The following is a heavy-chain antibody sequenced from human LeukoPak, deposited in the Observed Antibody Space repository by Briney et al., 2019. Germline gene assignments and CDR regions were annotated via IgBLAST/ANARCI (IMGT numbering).Heavy chain of an antibody. V-gene: IGHV1-8*01. CDR1: GYTFTSYD. CDR2: MNPNSGNT. J-gene: IGHJ4*02. Sequence: ASVKVSCKASGYTFTSYDINWVRQATGQGLEWMGWMNPNSGNTGYAQKFQGRVTMTRNTSISTAYMELSSLRSEDTAVYYCARGGLNSGSYYEGDYFDYWGQGTLVTVSS. CDR3: ARGGLNSGSYYEGDYFDY. D-gene: IGHD1-26*01.